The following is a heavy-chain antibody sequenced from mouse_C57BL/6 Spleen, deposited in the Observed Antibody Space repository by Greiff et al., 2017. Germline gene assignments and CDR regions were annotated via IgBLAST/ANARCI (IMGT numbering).Heavy chain of an antibody. D-gene: IGHD2-3*01. CDR1: GYTFTDYN. CDR3: ASDGVQGAMDY. Sequence: EVQLQPSGPELVKPGASVKMSCKASGYTFTDYNMHWVKQSHGKSLEWIGYINPNNGGTSYNQKFKGKATLTVNKSSSTAYMELRSLTSEDSAVYYCASDGVQGAMDYWGQGTSVTVSS. V-gene: IGHV1-22*01. J-gene: IGHJ4*01. CDR2: INPNNGGT.